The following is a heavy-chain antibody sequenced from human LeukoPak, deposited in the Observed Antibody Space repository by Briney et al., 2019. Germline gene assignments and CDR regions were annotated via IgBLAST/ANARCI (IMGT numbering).Heavy chain of an antibody. CDR3: ARFRGSGSAFDI. CDR2: IYTSGNT. J-gene: IGHJ3*02. Sequence: SETLSLTCTVSGGSTNTYYWSWIRQPAGKGLEWIGRIYTSGNTNYSPSLKSRITMSVDTSKNQFSLNLSSVTAADTAVYYCARFRGSGSAFDIWGQGTMVTVSS. D-gene: IGHD3-10*01. CDR1: GGSTNTYY. V-gene: IGHV4-4*07.